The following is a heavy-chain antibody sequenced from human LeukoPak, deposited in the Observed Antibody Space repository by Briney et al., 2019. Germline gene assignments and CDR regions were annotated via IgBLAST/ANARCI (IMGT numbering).Heavy chain of an antibody. D-gene: IGHD2/OR15-2a*01. CDR2: MNPNSGNT. V-gene: IGHV1-8*01. Sequence: APVKVSCKASGYTFTSYDINWVRQATGQGLEWMGWMNPNSGNTGYAQKFQGRVTMTRNTSISTAYMELSSLRSEDTAVYYCARAPFDAPSRDCGMDVWGQGTTVTVSS. CDR3: ARAPFDAPSRDCGMDV. CDR1: GYTFTSYD. J-gene: IGHJ6*02.